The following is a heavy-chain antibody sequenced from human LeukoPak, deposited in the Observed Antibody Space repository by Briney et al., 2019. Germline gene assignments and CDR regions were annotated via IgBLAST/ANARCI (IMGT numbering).Heavy chain of an antibody. CDR2: ISYDGSNK. CDR3: ARDGLVGGSGFDY. V-gene: IGHV3-30*03. Sequence: GGSLRLSCAASGFTFSSYGMHWVRQAPGKGLEWVAVISYDGSNKYYADSVKGRCTISRDNSKNTLYLQMNSLRAEDTAVYYCARDGLVGGSGFDYWGQGTLVTVSS. CDR1: GFTFSSYG. J-gene: IGHJ4*02. D-gene: IGHD6-19*01.